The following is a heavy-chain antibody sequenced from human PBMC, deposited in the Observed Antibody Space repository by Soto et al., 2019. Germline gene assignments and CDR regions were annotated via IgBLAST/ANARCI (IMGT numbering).Heavy chain of an antibody. CDR1: GGSISSYY. Sequence: SETLSLTCTVSGGSISSYYWNWIRQPAGKGLEWIGRIYASGITNYNPSLQSRVTMSVDTSKNQFPLRLKSVTAADTAVYYCVRLGYGTTYRSGDYLFDSWGQGTLVTVS. D-gene: IGHD6-19*01. CDR2: IYASGIT. CDR3: VRLGYGTTYRSGDYLFDS. J-gene: IGHJ5*01. V-gene: IGHV4-4*07.